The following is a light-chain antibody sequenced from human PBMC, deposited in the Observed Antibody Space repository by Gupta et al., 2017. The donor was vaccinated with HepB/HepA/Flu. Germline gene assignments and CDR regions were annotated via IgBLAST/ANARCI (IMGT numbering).Light chain of an antibody. V-gene: IGLV2-11*01. Sequence: QSALTQPRSVSGSPGQSVTISCPGTSSDVGGYNYVSWYQQHPGKAPKLMIYDVSKRPSGVPDRFSGSKSGTTASLTISGLQAEEEADYYCCSYAGSYTLFGGGTKLTVL. CDR1: SSDVGGYNY. J-gene: IGLJ2*01. CDR2: DVS. CDR3: CSYAGSYTL.